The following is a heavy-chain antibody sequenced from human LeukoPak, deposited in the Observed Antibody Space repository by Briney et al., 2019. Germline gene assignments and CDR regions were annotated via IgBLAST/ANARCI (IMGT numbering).Heavy chain of an antibody. CDR1: GFVFSRHS. V-gene: IGHV3-21*04. J-gene: IGHJ4*02. Sequence: GGSLRLSCAASGFVFSRHSMNWVRQAPGKGLEWVSSISTSSNYIYYGDSVKGRFTVSRDNARRSLHLQMNSLRAEDTAVYYCAKGGYYYDSSGYLFHYWGQGTLVTVSS. D-gene: IGHD3-22*01. CDR2: ISTSSNYI. CDR3: AKGGYYYDSSGYLFHY.